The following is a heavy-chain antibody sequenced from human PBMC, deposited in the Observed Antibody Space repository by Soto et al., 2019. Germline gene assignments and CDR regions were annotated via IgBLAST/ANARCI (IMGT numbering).Heavy chain of an antibody. CDR3: AKEICDDAYAATSAFDL. Sequence: HPGGSLRLSCAASGFTFSSHAMGWLRQAPGTEPEWVAFVDGSGADTSYADSVKGRFTISRDNSENSLYLHMNSLRAEDTGRYFCAKEICDDAYAATSAFDLCGQLNLVTVSS. J-gene: IGHJ4*02. V-gene: IGHV3-23*01. CDR2: VDGSGADT. D-gene: IGHD2-8*01. CDR1: GFTFSSHA.